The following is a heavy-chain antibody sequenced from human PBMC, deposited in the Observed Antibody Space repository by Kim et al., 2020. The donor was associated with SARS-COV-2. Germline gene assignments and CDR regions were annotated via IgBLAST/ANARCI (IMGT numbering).Heavy chain of an antibody. D-gene: IGHD3-16*01. CDR3: TRSSDDYVWGTLRDY. V-gene: IGHV3-49*02. Sequence: ASVKGRFTISRDDSKSIAYLQMNSLQTEDTAVYYCTRSSDDYVWGTLRDYWGQGTLVTVSS. J-gene: IGHJ4*02.